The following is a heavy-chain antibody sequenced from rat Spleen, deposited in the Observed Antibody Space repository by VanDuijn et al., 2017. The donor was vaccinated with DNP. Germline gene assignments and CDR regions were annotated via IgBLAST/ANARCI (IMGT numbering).Heavy chain of an antibody. Sequence: EVKLVESGGGLVQPGRSLKLSCAASGFNFNDYWMGWVRQAPGKGLEWIGEINKDSRTINYVPSLKEKITISRDNVQNTLYLQMSKLGSEDTAIYYCAKGPNYGGWSDYFDYWGQGVMVTVSS. CDR2: INKDSRTI. V-gene: IGHV4-2*01. J-gene: IGHJ2*01. D-gene: IGHD1-11*01. CDR3: AKGPNYGGWSDYFDY. CDR1: GFNFNDYW.